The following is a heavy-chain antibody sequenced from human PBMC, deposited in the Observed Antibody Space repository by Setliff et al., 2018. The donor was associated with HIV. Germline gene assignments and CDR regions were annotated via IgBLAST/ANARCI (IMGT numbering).Heavy chain of an antibody. CDR2: IYYSGST. V-gene: IGHV4-61*01. Sequence: SETLSLTCTVSGGSVSSGTYYWSWIRQPPGKGLEWIGYIYYSGSTKHNPSLKSRVTMSVDTSKNQFSLKLSSVTAADTAVYYCAREAYSSSWYINYMDVWGKWTTVTVSS. CDR1: GGSVSSGTYY. CDR3: AREAYSSSWYINYMDV. D-gene: IGHD6-13*01. J-gene: IGHJ6*03.